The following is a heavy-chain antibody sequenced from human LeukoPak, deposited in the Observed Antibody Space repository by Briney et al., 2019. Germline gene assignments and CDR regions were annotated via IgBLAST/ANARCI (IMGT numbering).Heavy chain of an antibody. V-gene: IGHV3-23*01. J-gene: IGHJ4*02. CDR1: GFTFSSCA. CDR2: VSGSGGNT. Sequence: GGSLRLSCGASGFTFSSCAMNWVRQAPGKGLELVSSVSGSGGNTFYADSVKGRFIISRDNSKNMLYIQMNSLRAEDTAVYYCARDRYGDYSFDHWGQGTLVTVSS. CDR3: ARDRYGDYSFDH. D-gene: IGHD4-17*01.